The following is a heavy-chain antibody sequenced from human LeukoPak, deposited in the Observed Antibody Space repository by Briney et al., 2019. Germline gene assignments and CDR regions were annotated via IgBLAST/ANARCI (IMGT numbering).Heavy chain of an antibody. CDR1: GGSISSYY. Sequence: SETLSLTCTVSGGSISSYYWSWIRQPPGKGLEWIGNIYYSGSTNYNPSLKSRVTISVDTSKNQFSLKLSSVTAADTAVYYCARDHGSDYDILTGYAFDIWGQGTMVTVSS. J-gene: IGHJ3*02. CDR2: IYYSGST. CDR3: ARDHGSDYDILTGYAFDI. V-gene: IGHV4-59*01. D-gene: IGHD3-9*01.